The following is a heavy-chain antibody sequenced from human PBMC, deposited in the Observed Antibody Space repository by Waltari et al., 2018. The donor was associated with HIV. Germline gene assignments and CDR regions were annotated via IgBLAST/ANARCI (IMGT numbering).Heavy chain of an antibody. J-gene: IGHJ4*02. D-gene: IGHD6-19*01. Sequence: QVPLVESGGGVVQPGRSLSLSCAASGFTFRRCGMHWVRQAPGKGLEWVAVISYDGSNKYYADSVKGRFTISRDNSKNTLYLQMNSLRAEDTAVYYCARAPVAGTSDYWGQGTLVTVSS. CDR2: ISYDGSNK. V-gene: IGHV3-30*01. CDR3: ARAPVAGTSDY. CDR1: GFTFRRCG.